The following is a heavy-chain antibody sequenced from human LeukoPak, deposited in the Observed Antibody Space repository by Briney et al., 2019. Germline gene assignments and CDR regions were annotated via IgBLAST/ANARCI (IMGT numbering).Heavy chain of an antibody. CDR1: GYTFTGYY. CDR2: ISGYNGNT. J-gene: IGHJ4*02. Sequence: ASVKISCKASGYTFTGYYIHWVRQAPGQGLEWMAWISGYNGNTNYAQKLQGRVTMTTDTSTSAASMELRSLRSDDTAVCYCARRTYSSSSSIFDYWGQGTLVTVSS. CDR3: ARRTYSSSSSIFDY. V-gene: IGHV1-18*04. D-gene: IGHD6-6*01.